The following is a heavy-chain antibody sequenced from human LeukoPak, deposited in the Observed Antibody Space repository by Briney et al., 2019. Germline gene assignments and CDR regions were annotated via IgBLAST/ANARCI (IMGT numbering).Heavy chain of an antibody. J-gene: IGHJ6*03. CDR2: IYSSGRT. CDR3: TRGSIAYYYMDV. CDR1: GYSISSGYY. D-gene: IGHD3-22*01. V-gene: IGHV4-38-2*02. Sequence: SETLSLTCTVSGYSISSGYYWGWIRQPPGKGLEWIGRIYSSGRTHYSPSLKSRVAISVDTSKNQFSLKLSSVTAADTAVYYCTRGSIAYYYMDVWGKGTTVTISS.